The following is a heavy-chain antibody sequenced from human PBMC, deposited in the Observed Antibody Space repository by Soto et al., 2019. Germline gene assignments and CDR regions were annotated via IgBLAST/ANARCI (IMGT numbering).Heavy chain of an antibody. V-gene: IGHV3-23*01. J-gene: IGHJ4*02. Sequence: WGSLRLSCAASGFTFSSYSMTWVRQGPEKGLEWVSEISADGARTYYADSVKGRFTVSRDSSKNTVYLQMNSLRAEDTAVYYCAQNFDYWGQGTLVTVSS. CDR1: GFTFSSYS. CDR2: ISADGART. CDR3: AQNFDY.